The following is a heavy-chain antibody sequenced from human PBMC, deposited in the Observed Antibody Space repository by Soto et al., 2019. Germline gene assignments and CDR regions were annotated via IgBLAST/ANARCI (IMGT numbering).Heavy chain of an antibody. CDR3: AKLESRSGWFPDS. Sequence: GGSLRLSCAASGFTFSSYAMSWVRQAPGKGLEWVSGISVSGSTTYYADSVKGRFTISRDNSKNTLYLQMNSLRAEDTAVYYCAKLESRSGWFPDSWGQGTLVTVSS. CDR1: GFTFSSYA. V-gene: IGHV3-23*01. D-gene: IGHD6-19*01. J-gene: IGHJ4*02. CDR2: ISVSGSTT.